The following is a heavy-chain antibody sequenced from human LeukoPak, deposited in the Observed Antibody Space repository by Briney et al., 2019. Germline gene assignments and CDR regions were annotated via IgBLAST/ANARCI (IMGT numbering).Heavy chain of an antibody. V-gene: IGHV4-59*01. D-gene: IGHD4-17*01. CDR2: IYYSGST. Sequence: SETLSLTCTVSGGSISSYYWSWIRQPPGKGLEWIGYIYYSGSTNYNPSLKSRVTISVDTSKNQFSLKLSSVTAADTAVYYCARDRDYGDPYYFDYWGQGTLVTVSS. CDR3: ARDRDYGDPYYFDY. CDR1: GGSISSYY. J-gene: IGHJ4*02.